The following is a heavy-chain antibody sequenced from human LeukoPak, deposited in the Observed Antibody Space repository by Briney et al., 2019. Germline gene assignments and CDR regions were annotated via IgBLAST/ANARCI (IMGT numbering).Heavy chain of an antibody. CDR3: AKGCSSGWSRSLNWFDP. D-gene: IGHD6-19*01. CDR1: GFTFSSYA. J-gene: IGHJ5*02. Sequence: GSLRLSCAASGFTFSSYAMSWVRQAPGKGLEWVSAISGSGGSTYYADSVKGRFTISRDNSKNTLYLQMNSLRAEDTAVYYCAKGCSSGWSRSLNWFDPWGQGTLVTVSS. CDR2: ISGSGGST. V-gene: IGHV3-23*01.